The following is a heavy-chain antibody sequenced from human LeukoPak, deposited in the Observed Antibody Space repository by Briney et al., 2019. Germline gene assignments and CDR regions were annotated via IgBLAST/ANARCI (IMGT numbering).Heavy chain of an antibody. CDR1: GYTFASYY. Sequence: ASVKVSCKASGYTFASYYMHWVRQAPGQGLEWMGIINPSGGSTSYAQKFQGRVTMTRDTSTSTVYMELSSLRSEDTAVYYCARGTFITMLVVVTARFDYWGQGTLVTVSS. V-gene: IGHV1-46*01. J-gene: IGHJ4*02. CDR3: ARGTFITMLVVVTARFDY. D-gene: IGHD3-22*01. CDR2: INPSGGST.